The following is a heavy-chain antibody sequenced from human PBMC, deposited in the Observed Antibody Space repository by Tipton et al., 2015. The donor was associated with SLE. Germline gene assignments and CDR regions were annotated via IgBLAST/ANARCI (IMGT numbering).Heavy chain of an antibody. CDR3: ASFCSSTSCYLDYYYYMDV. J-gene: IGHJ6*03. D-gene: IGHD2-2*01. Sequence: SLRLSCAASGFTFSSYSMNWVRQAPGKGLEWVSSISSSSSYIYYADSVKGRFTISRDNAKNSLYLQMNSLRAEDTAVYYCASFCSSTSCYLDYYYYMDVWGKGTTVTVSS. CDR2: ISSSSSYI. V-gene: IGHV3-21*01. CDR1: GFTFSSYS.